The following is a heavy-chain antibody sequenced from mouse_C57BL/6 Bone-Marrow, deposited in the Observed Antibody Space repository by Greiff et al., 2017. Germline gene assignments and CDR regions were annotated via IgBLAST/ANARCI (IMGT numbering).Heavy chain of an antibody. D-gene: IGHD2-3*01. J-gene: IGHJ3*01. CDR3: AKLYDGYLAWFAY. V-gene: IGHV5-4*03. Sequence: DVKLVESGGGLVKPGGSLKLSCAASGFTFSSYAMSWVRQTPEKRLEWVATISDGGSYTYYPDNVKGRFTISRDNAKNNLYLQMSHLKSEDTAMYYCAKLYDGYLAWFAYWGQGTLVTVSA. CDR1: GFTFSSYA. CDR2: ISDGGSYT.